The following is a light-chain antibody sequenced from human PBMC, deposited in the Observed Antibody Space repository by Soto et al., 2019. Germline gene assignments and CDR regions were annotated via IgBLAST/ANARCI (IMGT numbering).Light chain of an antibody. V-gene: IGKV4-1*01. CDR3: QQYYSTPRT. CDR2: WAS. Sequence: DIVMTQSPDSLAVSLGERATINCKSSQSVLYSSNDKSYLAWYQQKRGQLHKLLIYWASTRESGVPDRFSGSGSGTDFTLTISSLQAEDVAVYYCQQYYSTPRTFGQGTKVEIK. CDR1: QSVLYSSNDKSY. J-gene: IGKJ1*01.